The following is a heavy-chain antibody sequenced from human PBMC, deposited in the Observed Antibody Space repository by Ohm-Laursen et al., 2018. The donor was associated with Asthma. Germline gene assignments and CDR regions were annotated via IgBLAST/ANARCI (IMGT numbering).Heavy chain of an antibody. CDR2: ISYDGRQK. Sequence: SLRLSCSASGFSFSSFAVAWVRQAPGKGLEWVAVISYDGRQKYYSDAVRGRFAISRDNSRNTLYLQMNSLRAEDTALYYCARIGPEWELPGREYSLHHWGEGTLVTVSS. V-gene: IGHV3-30*09. CDR1: GFSFSSFA. CDR3: ARIGPEWELPGREYSLHH. D-gene: IGHD1-26*01. J-gene: IGHJ1*01.